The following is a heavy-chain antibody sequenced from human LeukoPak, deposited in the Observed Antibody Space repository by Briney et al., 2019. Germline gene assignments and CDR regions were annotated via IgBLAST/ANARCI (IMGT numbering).Heavy chain of an antibody. CDR2: ITNDGSST. CDR3: ARATVAGRGGLDY. Sequence: PGGSLRLSCAASGLTFSSHWMHWVRHAPGKGLVWVSRITNDGSSTTYADSVKGRFTISRDNAKNSLYLQMNSLRDEDTAVYYCARATVAGRGGLDYWGQGTLVTVSS. D-gene: IGHD6-19*01. V-gene: IGHV3-74*01. J-gene: IGHJ4*02. CDR1: GLTFSSHW.